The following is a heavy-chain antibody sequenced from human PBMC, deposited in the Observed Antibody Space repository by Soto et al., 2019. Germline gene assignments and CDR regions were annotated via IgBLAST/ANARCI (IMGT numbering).Heavy chain of an antibody. D-gene: IGHD6-6*01. V-gene: IGHV5-51*01. J-gene: IGHJ4*02. CDR3: ARVKEEQLRHSDY. CDR1: GYSFTSYW. CDR2: IYPGDSDP. Sequence: PGESLKISCKGSGYSFTSYWIDWLRQMPGKGLEWMGMIYPGDSDPRYSPSFQGQVTISADDAISTAYLPWSSLKASNTAMYCCARVKEEQLRHSDYCVQRTLVTVSS.